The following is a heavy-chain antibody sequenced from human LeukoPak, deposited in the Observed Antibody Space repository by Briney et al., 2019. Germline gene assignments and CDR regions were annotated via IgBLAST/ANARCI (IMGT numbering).Heavy chain of an antibody. CDR1: GFTFSNYA. CDR3: AKATGSFSVYDY. CDR2: ISGSGGSS. V-gene: IGHV3-23*01. D-gene: IGHD2-8*01. Sequence: GGSLRLSCAASGFTFSNYAMTWVRQAPGKGLEWVSSISGSGGSSYYADSVKGRFTISRDNSKNTLYVQMNSLRAEDTAVYYCAKATGSFSVYDYWGQGTLVTVSS. J-gene: IGHJ4*02.